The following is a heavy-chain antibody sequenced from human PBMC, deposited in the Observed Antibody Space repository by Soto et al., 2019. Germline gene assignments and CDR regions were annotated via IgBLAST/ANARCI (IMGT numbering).Heavy chain of an antibody. Sequence: QVQLQQWGAGLLKPSETLSLTCAVYGGSFSTYFWTWIRQPPGKGLEWIGEINHSGSTNYNPSLMNRLTISIDTSKNQFSRRRSSVTAADTAVYYCARSPDSSGRVDYWGQGTLITVSS. CDR1: GGSFSTYF. D-gene: IGHD3-22*01. CDR2: INHSGST. V-gene: IGHV4-34*01. CDR3: ARSPDSSGRVDY. J-gene: IGHJ4*02.